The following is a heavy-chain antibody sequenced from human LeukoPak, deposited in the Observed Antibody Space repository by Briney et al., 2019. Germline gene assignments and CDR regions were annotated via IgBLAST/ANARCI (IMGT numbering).Heavy chain of an antibody. V-gene: IGHV4-4*07. Sequence: SETLSLTCTVSGGSINYNYWSWIRQPAGRGLEWIGRIYASGSTNYNPSLKSQVTMSVDTSNNQLSLKMTSVTAADTAVYYCARKVRFLEWSLFDPWGQGTLVTVSS. CDR1: GGSINYNY. J-gene: IGHJ5*02. D-gene: IGHD3-3*01. CDR2: IYASGST. CDR3: ARKVRFLEWSLFDP.